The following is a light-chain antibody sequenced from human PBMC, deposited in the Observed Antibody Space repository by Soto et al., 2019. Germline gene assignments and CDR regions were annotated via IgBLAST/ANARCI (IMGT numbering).Light chain of an antibody. CDR1: QSVLYSSNNKNY. V-gene: IGKV4-1*01. CDR3: QQYYSTSRT. Sequence: DIVMTQSPDSLAVSLGERATINCKSSQSVLYSSNNKNYLAWYQQKPGQPPKLLIYWASTRESGVPDRFSGSASGTYFNLTNSSLQDEEVELYYCQQYYSTSRTFGGGTNVDNK. J-gene: IGKJ4*01. CDR2: WAS.